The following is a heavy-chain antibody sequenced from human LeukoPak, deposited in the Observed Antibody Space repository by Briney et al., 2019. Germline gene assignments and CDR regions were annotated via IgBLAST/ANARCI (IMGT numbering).Heavy chain of an antibody. J-gene: IGHJ3*02. Sequence: GGSLRLSCAASGFTFNNYAMNWVRQAPGKGLEWVSHISPSGDSTYYADSVKGRFTISRDSSKNTLSLQTSSLRAEDTAVYYCAKDSTSWAFDIWGQGTMVTVSS. D-gene: IGHD2-2*01. V-gene: IGHV3-23*01. CDR1: GFTFNNYA. CDR3: AKDSTSWAFDI. CDR2: ISPSGDST.